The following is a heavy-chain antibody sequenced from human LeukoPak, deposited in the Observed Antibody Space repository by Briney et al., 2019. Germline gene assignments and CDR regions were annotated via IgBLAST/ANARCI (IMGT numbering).Heavy chain of an antibody. D-gene: IGHD3-10*01. CDR2: MNPNSGNT. J-gene: IGHJ6*03. CDR1: GYTFTSYD. CDR3: ARAWGYGSGSYYNVGYYYYYMDV. V-gene: IGHV1-8*01. Sequence: ASVKVSCKASGYTFTSYDINWVRQATGQGLEWMGWMNPNSGNTAYAQKFQGRVTMTRNTSISTAYMELSSLRSEDTAVYYCARAWGYGSGSYYNVGYYYYYMDVWGKGTTVTVSS.